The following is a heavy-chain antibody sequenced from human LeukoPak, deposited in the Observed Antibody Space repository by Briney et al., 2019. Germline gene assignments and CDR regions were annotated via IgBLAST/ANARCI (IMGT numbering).Heavy chain of an antibody. Sequence: GASVEVSCKASGYTFTSYDINWVRQATGQGIEWMGWMNPNSGNTGYAQKFQGRVTITRNTSISTAYMELSSLRSEDTAVYYCARTHDFWSGYYLFDYWGQGTLVTVSS. CDR1: GYTFTSYD. CDR2: MNPNSGNT. D-gene: IGHD3-3*01. J-gene: IGHJ4*02. CDR3: ARTHDFWSGYYLFDY. V-gene: IGHV1-8*03.